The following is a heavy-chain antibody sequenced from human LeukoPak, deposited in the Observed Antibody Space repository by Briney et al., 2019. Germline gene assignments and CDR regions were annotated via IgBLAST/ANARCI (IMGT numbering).Heavy chain of an antibody. D-gene: IGHD3-22*01. CDR3: ARDRRFSYYYDSSGYRWDWFEP. Sequence: SETLSLTCTVSGYSISSGYYWGWIRQPPGKGLEWIGSIYHSGSTYYNPSLKSRVTISVDTSKNQFSLKLSSVTAADTAVYYCARDRRFSYYYDSSGYRWDWFEPWGQGTLVTVSS. V-gene: IGHV4-38-2*02. CDR1: GYSISSGYY. J-gene: IGHJ5*02. CDR2: IYHSGST.